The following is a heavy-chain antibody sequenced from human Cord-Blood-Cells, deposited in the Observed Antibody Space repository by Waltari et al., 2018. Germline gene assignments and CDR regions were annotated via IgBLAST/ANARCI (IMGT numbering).Heavy chain of an antibody. CDR3: ARGGPIHAFDI. J-gene: IGHJ3*02. CDR2: ISSSSSYI. Sequence: EVQLVESGGGLVKLGGSLSLSCAASGFTFSRYRMNWVRQAPGKGLEWVSSISSSSSYIYYADSVKGRFTISRDNAKNSLYLQMNSLRAEDTAVYYCARGGPIHAFDIWGQGTMVTVSS. CDR1: GFTFSRYR. V-gene: IGHV3-21*01.